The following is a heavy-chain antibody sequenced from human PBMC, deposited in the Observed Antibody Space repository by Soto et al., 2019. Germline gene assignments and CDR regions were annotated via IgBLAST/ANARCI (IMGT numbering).Heavy chain of an antibody. D-gene: IGHD1-1*01. V-gene: IGHV1-2*02. Sequence: ASVKVSCKASGYTFIGYYMHWVRQAPGQGLEWMGWINPNSGGTNYAQKFQGRVTMTRDTSISTAYMELSRLRSDDTAVYYCARELERRGLDAFDIWGQGTMVTVSS. CDR3: ARELERRGLDAFDI. CDR2: INPNSGGT. J-gene: IGHJ3*02. CDR1: GYTFIGYY.